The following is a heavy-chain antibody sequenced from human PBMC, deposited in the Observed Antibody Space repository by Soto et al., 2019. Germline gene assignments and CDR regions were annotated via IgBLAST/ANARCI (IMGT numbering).Heavy chain of an antibody. CDR2: IYYSGST. J-gene: IGHJ6*02. V-gene: IGHV4-59*01. Sequence: SCKASGYTFTSYGISWVRQAPGQVLEWIGYIYYSGSTNYNPSLKSRVTISVDTSKNQFSLKLSSVTAADTAVYYCARDGLLRHSSGYYYNGMDVWGQGTTVTVSS. CDR3: ARDGLLRHSSGYYYNGMDV. D-gene: IGHD3-22*01. CDR1: GYTFTSYG.